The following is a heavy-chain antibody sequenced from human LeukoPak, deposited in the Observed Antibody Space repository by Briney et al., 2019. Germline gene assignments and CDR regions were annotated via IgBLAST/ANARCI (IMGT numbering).Heavy chain of an antibody. CDR1: GGTFSSYA. J-gene: IGHJ4*02. V-gene: IGHV1-69*05. CDR2: IIPIFGTT. CDR3: ARDRYYYDSSGYYPRYYLDY. D-gene: IGHD3-22*01. Sequence: SVKVSCKASGGTFSSYAISWVRQAPGQGLEWMGGIIPIFGTTNYAQKFQGRVTITTDESTSTAYMELSSLRSEDTAVYYCARDRYYYDSSGYYPRYYLDYWGQGTLVTVSS.